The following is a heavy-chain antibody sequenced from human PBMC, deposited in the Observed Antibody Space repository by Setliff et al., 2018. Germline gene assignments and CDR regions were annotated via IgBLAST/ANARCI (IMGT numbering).Heavy chain of an antibody. CDR1: GFAFSSFA. D-gene: IGHD2-15*01. J-gene: IGHJ4*02. CDR2: IGGGGKST. V-gene: IGHV3-23*01. CDR3: AKRGPYCSGGTCHYYFDY. Sequence: GGSLRLSCGASGFAFSSFAMSWVRQAPGKGLEWVSAIGGGGKSTYYADSVKGRFTISRDNSKNTLHLQMNSLRAEDTAVYYCAKRGPYCSGGTCHYYFDYWGQGTLVTVSS.